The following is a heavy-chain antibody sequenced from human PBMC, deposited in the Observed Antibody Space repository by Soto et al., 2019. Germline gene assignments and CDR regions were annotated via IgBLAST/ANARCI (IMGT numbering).Heavy chain of an antibody. D-gene: IGHD2-15*01. CDR1: GGSISSGDYY. Sequence: QVQLQESGPGLVKPSQTLSLTCTVSGGSISSGDYYWSWIRQPPGKGLEWIGYIYYSGSTYYNPSLKSRVTISVDTSKNQFSLKLSSVTAADTAVYYCARAGVVVVVAAVFDPWGQGTLVTVSS. CDR3: ARAGVVVVVAAVFDP. V-gene: IGHV4-30-4*01. J-gene: IGHJ5*02. CDR2: IYYSGST.